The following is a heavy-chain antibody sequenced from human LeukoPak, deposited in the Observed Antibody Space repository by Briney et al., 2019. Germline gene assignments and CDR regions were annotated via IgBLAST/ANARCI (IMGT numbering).Heavy chain of an antibody. CDR2: INPSGGST. J-gene: IGHJ4*02. D-gene: IGHD6-6*01. CDR1: GYTFTSYY. Sequence: ASVKVSCKASGYTFTSYYMHWVRQAPGQGLEWMGIINPSGGSTSYAQKFQGRVTVTRDTSTSTVYMELSSLRSEDTAVYYCAREDSSSLSTQYYFDYWGQGTLVTVSS. CDR3: AREDSSSLSTQYYFDY. V-gene: IGHV1-46*01.